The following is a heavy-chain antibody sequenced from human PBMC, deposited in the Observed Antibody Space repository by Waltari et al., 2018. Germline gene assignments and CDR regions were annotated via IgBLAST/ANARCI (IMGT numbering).Heavy chain of an antibody. D-gene: IGHD3-10*01. V-gene: IGHV3-33*01. CDR1: GFTFSSYG. CDR2: RWYEGSNK. J-gene: IGHJ5*02. Sequence: QVQLVESGGGVVQPGRSLRLSCAASGFTFSSYGMHWVRQAPGKGVEGVAVRWYEGSNKYYADSVKGRFTISRDNSKNTLYLQMNSLRAEDTAVYYCARADYHHWGQGTLVTVSS. CDR3: ARADYHH.